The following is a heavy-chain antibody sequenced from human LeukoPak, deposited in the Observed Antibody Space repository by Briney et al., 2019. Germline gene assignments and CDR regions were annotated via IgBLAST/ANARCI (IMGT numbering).Heavy chain of an antibody. CDR2: IYYSGST. Sequence: SETLSLTCTVPGGSISSYYWSWIRQPPGKGLEWIGYIYYSGSTNYNPSLKSRVTISVDTSKNQFSLKLSSVTAADTAVYYCARGLLDGSGSYSFDYWGQGTLVTVSS. V-gene: IGHV4-59*01. J-gene: IGHJ4*02. CDR1: GGSISSYY. D-gene: IGHD3-10*01. CDR3: ARGLLDGSGSYSFDY.